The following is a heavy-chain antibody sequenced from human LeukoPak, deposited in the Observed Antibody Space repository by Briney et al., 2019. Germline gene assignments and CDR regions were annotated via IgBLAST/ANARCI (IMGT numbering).Heavy chain of an antibody. CDR1: GFTFSSYW. CDR3: ARVRGSSWYNYYYMDV. Sequence: GGSLRLSCAASGFTFSSYWMSWVRQAPGKGLEWVANIKQDGSEKYYVDSVKGRFTISRDNAKNSLYLQMNSLRAEDTAVYYCARVRGSSWYNYYYMDVWGKGTTVTISS. D-gene: IGHD6-13*01. CDR2: IKQDGSEK. J-gene: IGHJ6*03. V-gene: IGHV3-7*01.